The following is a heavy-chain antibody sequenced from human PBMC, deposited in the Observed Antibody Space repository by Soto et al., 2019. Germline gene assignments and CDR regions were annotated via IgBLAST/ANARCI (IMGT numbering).Heavy chain of an antibody. V-gene: IGHV1-46*01. J-gene: IGHJ5*01. CDR1: GYTFTSYY. CDR2: INPSGGRT. D-gene: IGHD6-6*01. CDR3: ARQRRPEGWFDA. Sequence: ASVKFSWKASGYTFTSYYIHWVRQAPGQGLEWMGIINPSGGRTSYAQKFQGRVTMTRXTXXSXXXIXVXXLRXEXTAVYSCARQRRPEGWFDAWGQGTLVTVSS.